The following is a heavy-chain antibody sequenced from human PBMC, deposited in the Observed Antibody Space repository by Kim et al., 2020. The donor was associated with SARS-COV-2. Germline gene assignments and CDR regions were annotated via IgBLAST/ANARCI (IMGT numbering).Heavy chain of an antibody. Sequence: RTRRVTIPVDTSKNQFSLKLSSVTAADTAVYYCARRRSSTVLLHSAPFIDYWGQGTLVTVSS. V-gene: IGHV4-39*01. CDR3: ARRRSSTVLLHSAPFIDY. D-gene: IGHD2-15*01. J-gene: IGHJ4*02.